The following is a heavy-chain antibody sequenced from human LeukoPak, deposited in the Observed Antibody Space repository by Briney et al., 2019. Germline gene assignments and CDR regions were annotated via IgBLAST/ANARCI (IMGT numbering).Heavy chain of an antibody. D-gene: IGHD3-22*01. CDR3: AKGDYYDSSSSLDY. CDR1: GFTFDDYA. J-gene: IGHJ4*02. Sequence: PGRSLRLSCAASGFTFDDYAMHWVRQAPGKGLEWVSGISWNSGSIGYADSVKGRFTISRDNAKNSLYLQMNSLRAEDMALYYCAKGDYYDSSSSLDYWGQGTLVTVSS. V-gene: IGHV3-9*03. CDR2: ISWNSGSI.